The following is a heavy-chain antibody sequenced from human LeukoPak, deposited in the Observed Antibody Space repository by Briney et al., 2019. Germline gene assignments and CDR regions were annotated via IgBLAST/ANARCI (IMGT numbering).Heavy chain of an antibody. V-gene: IGHV4-34*01. CDR1: GGSFSGYY. D-gene: IGHD1-14*01. Sequence: SETLSLTCAVYGGSFSGYYWSWIRQPPGKGLEWIGEINYSGSTNYNPSLKSRVTISVDTSKNQFSLKLSSVTAADTAVYYCARENRMDLPFDYWGQGTLVTVSS. J-gene: IGHJ4*02. CDR3: ARENRMDLPFDY. CDR2: INYSGST.